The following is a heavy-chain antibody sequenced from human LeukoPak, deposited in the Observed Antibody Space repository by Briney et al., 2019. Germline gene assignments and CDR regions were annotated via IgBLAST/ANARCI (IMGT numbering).Heavy chain of an antibody. Sequence: GGSLRLSCAASGFTFDDYGVSWVRHAPGKGLECVTGFNWNGGSTGHTDSVKGRFTISRDNAKNSLYLQMNSVRAEDTAVYYCARRYYYDSSGYGYWGQGTLVTVSS. CDR3: ARRYYYDSSGYGY. D-gene: IGHD3-22*01. J-gene: IGHJ4*02. CDR2: FNWNGGST. CDR1: GFTFDDYG. V-gene: IGHV3-20*04.